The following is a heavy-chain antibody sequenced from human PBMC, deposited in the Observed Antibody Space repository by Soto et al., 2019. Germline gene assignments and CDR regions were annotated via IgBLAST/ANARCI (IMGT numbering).Heavy chain of an antibody. D-gene: IGHD3-10*01. V-gene: IGHV1-69*13. CDR1: GYTFTSYY. CDR3: ARDLTDYYGTRAFDI. CDR2: IIPIFGTA. J-gene: IGHJ3*02. Sequence: SVKVSCKASGYTFTSYYMHWVRQAPGQGLEWMGGIIPIFGTANYAQKFQGRVTITADESTSTAYMELSSLRSEDTAVYYCARDLTDYYGTRAFDIWGQGTMVTVSS.